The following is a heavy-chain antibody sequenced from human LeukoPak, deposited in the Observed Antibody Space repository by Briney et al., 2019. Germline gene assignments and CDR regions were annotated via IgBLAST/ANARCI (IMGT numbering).Heavy chain of an antibody. V-gene: IGHV1-46*02. Sequence: GASVKVSCKASGNSLNNYHMHWVRQAPGQGLEWLGIIRPGGDGPSYAQKFQGRVTMTRDMSTSTVHMELSSLTSDDTAVYYCGRDPTYRNYFDSWGQGTLVTVSS. J-gene: IGHJ4*02. D-gene: IGHD1-1*01. CDR2: IRPGGDGP. CDR3: GRDPTYRNYFDS. CDR1: GNSLNNYH.